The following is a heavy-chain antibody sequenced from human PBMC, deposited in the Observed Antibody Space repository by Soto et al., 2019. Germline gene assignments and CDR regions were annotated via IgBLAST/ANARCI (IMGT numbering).Heavy chain of an antibody. Sequence: EVQLLESGGGLVQPGGSLRLSCAASGFTFSSYVMSWVRQAPGKGLEWVSGISGSGDNTYYADSVKGRFTISRDNSKNTLFLQMNSLSAEDTALYFCAKEMGDYYDSSGSWFDPWGQVTLVTVSS. D-gene: IGHD3-22*01. CDR1: GFTFSSYV. J-gene: IGHJ5*02. CDR3: AKEMGDYYDSSGSWFDP. CDR2: ISGSGDNT. V-gene: IGHV3-23*01.